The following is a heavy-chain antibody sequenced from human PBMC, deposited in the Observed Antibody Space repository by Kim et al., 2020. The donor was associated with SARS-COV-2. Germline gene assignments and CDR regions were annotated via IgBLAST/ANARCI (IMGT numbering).Heavy chain of an antibody. V-gene: IGHV3-53*01. CDR1: GFTVSSNY. Sequence: GGSLRLSCAASGFTVSSNYMSWVRQAPGKGLEWVSVIYSGGSTYYADSVKGRFTISRDNSKNTLYLQMNSLRAEDTAVYYCARVYSYGSQFDYWGQGTLVTVSS. CDR2: IYSGGST. J-gene: IGHJ4*02. CDR3: ARVYSYGSQFDY. D-gene: IGHD5-18*01.